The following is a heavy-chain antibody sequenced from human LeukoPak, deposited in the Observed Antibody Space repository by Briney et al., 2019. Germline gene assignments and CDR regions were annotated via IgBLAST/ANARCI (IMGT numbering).Heavy chain of an antibody. V-gene: IGHV4-61*02. D-gene: IGHD6-25*01. J-gene: IGHJ4*02. CDR2: IYTSGST. CDR1: GGSISSGSYY. CDR3: ARVRLLGYFDY. Sequence: SETLSLTCTVSGGSISSGSYYWSWSRQPAGKGLEWIGRIYTSGSTNYNPSLKSRVTMSVDTSKNQFSLKLSSVTAADTAVYYYARVRLLGYFDYWGQGTLVTVSS.